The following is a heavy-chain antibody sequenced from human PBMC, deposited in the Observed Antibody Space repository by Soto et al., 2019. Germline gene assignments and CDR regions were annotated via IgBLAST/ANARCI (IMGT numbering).Heavy chain of an antibody. D-gene: IGHD3-9*01. V-gene: IGHV3-30*18. CDR3: ANEGDILTGIGPLDY. J-gene: IGHJ4*02. CDR1: GFTFSSYG. CDR2: ISYDGSNK. Sequence: GGSLRLSCAASGFTFSSYGMHWVRQAPGKGLEWVAVISYDGSNKYYADSVKGRFTISRDNSKNTLYLQMNSLRAEDTAVYYCANEGDILTGIGPLDYWGQGTLVTVSS.